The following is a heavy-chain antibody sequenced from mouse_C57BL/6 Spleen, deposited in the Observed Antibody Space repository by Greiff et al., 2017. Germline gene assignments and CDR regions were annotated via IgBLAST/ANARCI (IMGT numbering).Heavy chain of an antibody. CDR2: IDPEDGET. V-gene: IGHV14-2*01. CDR3: ARGGDFTTVVPYAMDY. Sequence: EVQRVESGAELVKPGASVKLSCTASGFNIKDYYMHWVKQRTEQGLEWIGRIDPEDGETKYAPKFQGKATITADTSSNTAYRQLSSLTSEDTAVYYCARGGDFTTVVPYAMDYWGQGTSVTVSS. CDR1: GFNIKDYY. J-gene: IGHJ4*01. D-gene: IGHD1-1*01.